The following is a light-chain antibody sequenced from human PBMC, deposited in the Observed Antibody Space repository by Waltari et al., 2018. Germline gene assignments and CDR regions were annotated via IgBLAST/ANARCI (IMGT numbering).Light chain of an antibody. CDR3: AAWDDSLSGVV. CDR1: SSNIGSHY. CDR2: RSK. Sequence: QSVLTQPPSASGTPGQRVTISCFGSSSNIGSHYVYWYQQLPGTAPKLLIYRSKQRPSGVPDRFSGSKSGTSASLAISGLRSEDEADYHCAAWDDSLSGVVFGGGTKLTVL. J-gene: IGLJ2*01. V-gene: IGLV1-47*01.